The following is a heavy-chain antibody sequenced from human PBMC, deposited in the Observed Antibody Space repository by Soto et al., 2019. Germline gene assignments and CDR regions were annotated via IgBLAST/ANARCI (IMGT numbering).Heavy chain of an antibody. CDR3: AEGSGWISDT. V-gene: IGHV3-7*05. CDR2: IKDDGGDE. D-gene: IGHD6-19*01. CDR1: GFTFSPYW. J-gene: IGHJ5*02. Sequence: EVQLVESGGGLVQPGGSLRLSCAASGFTFSPYWMSWVRQAPGKGLEWVAIIKDDGGDELYLEAVRGRFTISRDNAKKSLYLAMDSLRVEDTAVYYCAEGSGWISDTWGQGTLVTVSS.